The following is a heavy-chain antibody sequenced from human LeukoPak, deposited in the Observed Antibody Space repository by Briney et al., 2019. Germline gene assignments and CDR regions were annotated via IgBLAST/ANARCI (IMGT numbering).Heavy chain of an antibody. CDR3: AKGHSGSYSPLFHY. CDR2: IGGSGDSI. D-gene: IGHD3-10*01. J-gene: IGHJ4*02. V-gene: IGHV3-23*01. Sequence: GGSLRLSCAASGFTFSNYAMTWVRQAPGKGLQWVSIIGGSGDSIYYADSVKGRFTISRDNSQNTLYLQMNSLSAEDTAVYYCAKGHSGSYSPLFHYWGQGTLVTVSS. CDR1: GFTFSNYA.